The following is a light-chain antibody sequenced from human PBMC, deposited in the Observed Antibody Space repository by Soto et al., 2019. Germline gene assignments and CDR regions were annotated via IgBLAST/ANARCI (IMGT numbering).Light chain of an antibody. V-gene: IGLV2-23*02. CDR1: SSDVGTYNL. CDR3: FSYASSNV. J-gene: IGLJ1*01. Sequence: QSALTQPASVSWSPGQSITISCTGTSSDVGTYNLDSLYQHHPGKAPKLLIYEVSKRPSGVSNRFSGSKSGNTASLTISGLQAEDEADYYCFSYASSNVFGTGTKLTVL. CDR2: EVS.